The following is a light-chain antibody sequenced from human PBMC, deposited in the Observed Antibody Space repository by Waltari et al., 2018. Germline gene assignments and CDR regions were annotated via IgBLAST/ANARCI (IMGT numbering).Light chain of an antibody. CDR1: ALPTQY. CDR2: KDT. J-gene: IGLJ2*01. Sequence: SSELTQPPSVSVSPGQTATIPCSGDALPTQYAFWYQQKPGQAPVLVTYKDTERPSGIPDRFSGSTSGTTVTLTISGVQAEDETDYYCQSADSTSTHVVLGGGTKLTVL. CDR3: QSADSTSTHVV. V-gene: IGLV3-25*03.